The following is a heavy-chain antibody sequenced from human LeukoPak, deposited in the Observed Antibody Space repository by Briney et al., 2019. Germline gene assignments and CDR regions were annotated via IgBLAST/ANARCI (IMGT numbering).Heavy chain of an antibody. Sequence: GESLKISCQGSGYSFTSYWIAWVRQMPGKGLEWMGIIYPGDSDTRYSPSFQGQVTISADKSISTAYLQWSSLKASDTAMYYCARPRCGDGSCYSQGWFDPWGQGTLVTVSS. CDR1: GYSFTSYW. CDR3: ARPRCGDGSCYSQGWFDP. D-gene: IGHD2-15*01. V-gene: IGHV5-51*01. CDR2: IYPGDSDT. J-gene: IGHJ5*02.